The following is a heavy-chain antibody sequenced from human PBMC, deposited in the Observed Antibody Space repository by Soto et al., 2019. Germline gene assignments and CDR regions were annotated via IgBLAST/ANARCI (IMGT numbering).Heavy chain of an antibody. CDR3: APAVAGPYYCYCIDV. CDR2: ICGSGGST. J-gene: IGHJ6*02. Sequence: PGGSLRLSCAASGFTFSSYAMSWVRQAPGKGLEWVSAICGSGGSTYYADSVKGRFTISRDNSKNTLYLQMNSLRAEDTAYYYCAPAVAGPYYCYCIDVWGQGTTVTVSS. V-gene: IGHV3-23*01. D-gene: IGHD6-19*01. CDR1: GFTFSSYA.